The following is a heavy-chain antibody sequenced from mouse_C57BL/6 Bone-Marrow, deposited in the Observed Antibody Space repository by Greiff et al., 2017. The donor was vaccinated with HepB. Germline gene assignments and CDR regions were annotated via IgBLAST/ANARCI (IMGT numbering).Heavy chain of an antibody. V-gene: IGHV5-9-1*02. Sequence: EVQVVESGEGLVKPGGSLKLSCAASGFTFSSYAMSWVRQTPEKRLEWVAYISSGGDYIYYADTVKGRFTISRDNARNTLYLQMSSLKSEDTAMYYCTRGGDYDVNYFDYWGQGTTLTVSS. CDR2: ISSGGDYI. D-gene: IGHD2-4*01. CDR1: GFTFSSYA. CDR3: TRGGDYDVNYFDY. J-gene: IGHJ2*01.